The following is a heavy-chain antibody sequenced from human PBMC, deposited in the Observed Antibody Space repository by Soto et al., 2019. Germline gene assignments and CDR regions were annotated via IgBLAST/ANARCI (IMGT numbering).Heavy chain of an antibody. J-gene: IGHJ4*02. D-gene: IGHD5-12*01. Sequence: GASVKVSCKASGFTFTSSAVQWVRQARGQRLEWIGWIVVGSGNTNYAQKFQERVTITRDMSTSTAYMELSSLRSEDTAVYYCAAVAQRWLHVTFDYWGQGTLVTVSS. CDR3: AAVAQRWLHVTFDY. V-gene: IGHV1-58*01. CDR2: IVVGSGNT. CDR1: GFTFTSSA.